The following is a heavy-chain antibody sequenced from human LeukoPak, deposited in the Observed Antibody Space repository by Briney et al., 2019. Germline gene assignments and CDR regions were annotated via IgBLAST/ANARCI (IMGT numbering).Heavy chain of an antibody. CDR3: AKDCIGGSCYSGY. J-gene: IGHJ4*02. CDR1: GFSFSNYA. D-gene: IGHD2-15*01. V-gene: IGHV3-23*01. CDR2: VTSSGSYT. Sequence: GGSLRLSCAASGFSFSNYAMNWVRQAPGKGLEWVSSVTSSGSYTYYADSVKGRFTISRDNSKNTLYLQMNSLTAEDTAVYYCAKDCIGGSCYSGYWGQGTLVTVSS.